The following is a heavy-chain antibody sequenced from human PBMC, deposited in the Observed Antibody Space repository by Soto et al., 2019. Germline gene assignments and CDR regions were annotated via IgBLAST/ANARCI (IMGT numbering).Heavy chain of an antibody. Sequence: WASVKVSCKASGYTFTSYYMHWVRQAPGQGLEWMGIINPSGGSTSYAQKFQGRVTMTRDTSTSTVYMELSSLRSEDTAVYYCARDLIVVVAAGDYYYGMDVWGQGTTVTVSS. CDR3: ARDLIVVVAAGDYYYGMDV. D-gene: IGHD2-15*01. CDR1: GYTFTSYY. CDR2: INPSGGST. J-gene: IGHJ6*02. V-gene: IGHV1-46*01.